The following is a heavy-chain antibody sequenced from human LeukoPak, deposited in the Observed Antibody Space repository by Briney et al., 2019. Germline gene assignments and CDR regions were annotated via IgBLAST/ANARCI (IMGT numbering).Heavy chain of an antibody. J-gene: IGHJ4*02. CDR3: ARGGSGANDY. CDR1: GFTFSNYW. V-gene: IGHV3-74*01. Sequence: GGSLRLSCAASGFTFSNYWMHWVRQAPGKGLVWVSRINSDGSSTSYADSVKGRFTISRDNAKYTLYMQMNSLRAEDTAVYYCARGGSGANDYWGQGTLVTVSS. D-gene: IGHD2-15*01. CDR2: INSDGSST.